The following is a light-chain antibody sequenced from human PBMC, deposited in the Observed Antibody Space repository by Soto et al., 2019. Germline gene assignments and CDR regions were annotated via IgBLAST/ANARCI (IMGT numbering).Light chain of an antibody. CDR3: QQYGSSPRT. CDR2: GAS. V-gene: IGKV3-20*01. Sequence: EIVLTQSPCTLSLSPGERATLSCRASQSVSSSYLAWYQQKPGQAPRLLIYGASSSATGIPDRFSGSGSGTDFTLTISRLEPEDFAVYYWQQYGSSPRTFGQGTKVEIK. CDR1: QSVSSSY. J-gene: IGKJ1*01.